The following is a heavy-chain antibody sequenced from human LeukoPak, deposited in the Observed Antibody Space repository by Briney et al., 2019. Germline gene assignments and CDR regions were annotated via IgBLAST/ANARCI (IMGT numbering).Heavy chain of an antibody. CDR1: GFTFSSYA. CDR3: AKEPSDIAVAGMIAFDI. J-gene: IGHJ3*02. D-gene: IGHD6-19*01. V-gene: IGHV3-30*18. CDR2: ISYDGSNK. Sequence: GGSLRLSCAASGFTFSSYAMSWVRQAPGKGLEWVAVISYDGSNKYYADSVKGRFTISRDNSKNTLYLQMNSLRAEDTAEYYCAKEPSDIAVAGMIAFDIWGQGTMVTVSS.